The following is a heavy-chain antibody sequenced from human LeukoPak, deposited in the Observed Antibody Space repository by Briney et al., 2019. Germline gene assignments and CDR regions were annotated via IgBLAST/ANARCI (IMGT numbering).Heavy chain of an antibody. Sequence: GGSLRLSCAASGFTFITYSMNWVRQAPGKGLEWVSYISSSSSPIYYADSVKGRFTISRDNAKNSLYLQMNSLRAEDTAVYYCARDRPSPQLGHLWGRGTLVTVSS. CDR1: GFTFITYS. J-gene: IGHJ2*01. V-gene: IGHV3-48*01. CDR3: ARDRPSPQLGHL. CDR2: ISSSSSPI. D-gene: IGHD7-27*01.